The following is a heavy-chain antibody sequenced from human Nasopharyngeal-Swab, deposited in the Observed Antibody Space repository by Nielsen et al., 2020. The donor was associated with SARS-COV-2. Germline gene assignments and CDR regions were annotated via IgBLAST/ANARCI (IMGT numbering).Heavy chain of an antibody. J-gene: IGHJ4*02. D-gene: IGHD3-10*01. V-gene: IGHV1-69*04. CDR1: GGTFSNYG. Sequence: SVKVSCKASGGTFSNYGISWVRQAPGQGLEWVGRVIPILNTSNYALRFQGRVSVTAEKSTNTAYMELSSLRSEDTAVYYCATINYFHHRSFSFEYWGQGSLVTVSS. CDR3: ATINYFHHRSFSFEY. CDR2: VIPILNTS.